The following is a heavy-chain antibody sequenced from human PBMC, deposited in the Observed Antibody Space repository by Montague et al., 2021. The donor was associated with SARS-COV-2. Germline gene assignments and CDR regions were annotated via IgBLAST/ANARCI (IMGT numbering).Heavy chain of an antibody. J-gene: IGHJ4*02. CDR1: GFTSGTST. CDR2: ISSGSSFI. CDR3: ARDRYSNASPDY. D-gene: IGHD1-26*01. Sequence: SLRLSCAASGFTSGTSTMIWVRQAPGKGLEWVSSISSGSSFILYADSVKGRFTISRDNAGNSLYLQMDSLRPEDTAVYFCARDRYSNASPDYWGQGTLVTVSS. V-gene: IGHV3-21*01.